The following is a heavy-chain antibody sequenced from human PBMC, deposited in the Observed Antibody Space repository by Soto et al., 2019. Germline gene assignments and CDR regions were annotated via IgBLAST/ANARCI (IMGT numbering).Heavy chain of an antibody. CDR3: PRQYPSSSRHFDH. CDR2: VSSGSSNI. D-gene: IGHD6-6*01. J-gene: IGHJ4*02. CDR1: GFTFRTYN. Sequence: EVELVESGGGLVKPGESLKISCAASGFTFRTYNMIWVRQAPGKGLEWLASVSSGSSNIYYAASVKGRFTISRDNAQNSLFLQINSLSAEDTAVYYCPRQYPSSSRHFDHWGQGTLVTVSA. V-gene: IGHV3-21*01.